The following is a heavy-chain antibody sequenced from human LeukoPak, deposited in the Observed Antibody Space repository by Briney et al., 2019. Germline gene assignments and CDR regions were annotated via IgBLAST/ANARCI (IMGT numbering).Heavy chain of an antibody. J-gene: IGHJ4*02. CDR2: INHSGST. CDR1: GGSFSGYY. Sequence: KPSETLSLTCAVYGGSFSGYYWSWIRQPPGKGLEWIGEINHSGSTNYNPSLKSRVTISVDTSKNQFSLKLSSVTAADTAVYYCARGLHKPPYSSSWPTRTPLRSLLYYFDYWGQGTLVTVSS. V-gene: IGHV4-34*01. D-gene: IGHD6-13*01. CDR3: ARGLHKPPYSSSWPTRTPLRSLLYYFDY.